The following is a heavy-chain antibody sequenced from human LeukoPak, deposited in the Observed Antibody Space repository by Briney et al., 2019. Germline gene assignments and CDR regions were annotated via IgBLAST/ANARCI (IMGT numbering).Heavy chain of an antibody. CDR1: GVSICKFY. CDR3: ARGYDSSGYYLGP. CDR2: IYYSGST. V-gene: IGHV4-59*01. J-gene: IGHJ5*02. Sequence: PWETLSVTCTGFGVSICKFYWSWVRQAPGEGLEGVGYIYYSGSTNYNPSLKSRVTISADTSKNLFSLKLSSVTAADTAMYCCARGYDSSGYYLGPWGQGTLVTVSS. D-gene: IGHD3-22*01.